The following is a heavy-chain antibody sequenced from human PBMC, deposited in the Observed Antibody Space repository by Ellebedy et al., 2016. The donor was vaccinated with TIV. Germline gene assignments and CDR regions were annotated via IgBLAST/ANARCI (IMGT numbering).Heavy chain of an antibody. CDR1: GFSFSTYT. D-gene: IGHD3-10*01. J-gene: IGHJ4*02. V-gene: IGHV3-21*06. CDR3: ARGRTMVRGDLGDY. Sequence: PGGSLRLSCAASGFSFSTYTMGWVRQAPGKGLEWVSSITSGSGYIYYADSVRGRFTISRDNAKNSLYLQMNNLRAEDTALYYCARGRTMVRGDLGDYWGQGTLVTVSS. CDR2: ITSGSGYI.